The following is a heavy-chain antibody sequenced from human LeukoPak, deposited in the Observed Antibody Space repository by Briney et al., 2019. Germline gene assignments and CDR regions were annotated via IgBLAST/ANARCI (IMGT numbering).Heavy chain of an antibody. J-gene: IGHJ3*02. D-gene: IGHD3-3*01. CDR2: IYYSGST. CDR3: ASLTIFGVVTAFDI. V-gene: IGHV4-59*01. Sequence: SETLSLTCTVSGGSISSYYWSWLRQPPGKGLEWIGYIYYSGSTNYNPSLTSRVTISVDTSKNQFSLKLSSVTAADAAVYYCASLTIFGVVTAFDIWGQGTMVTVSS. CDR1: GGSISSYY.